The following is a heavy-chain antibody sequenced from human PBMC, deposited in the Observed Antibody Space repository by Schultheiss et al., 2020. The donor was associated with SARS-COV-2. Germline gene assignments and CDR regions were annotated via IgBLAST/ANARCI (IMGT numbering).Heavy chain of an antibody. Sequence: SETLSLTCAVYGGSFSSYSWSWIRQPPGKGLEWIGKINHSGSTYYNPSLKSRVTISVDRSKNQFSLKLSSVTAADTAVYYCARAYDYVWGSYRIYYGMDVWGQGTTVTVSS. V-gene: IGHV4-34*01. D-gene: IGHD3-16*02. CDR1: GGSFSSYS. CDR2: INHSGST. CDR3: ARAYDYVWGSYRIYYGMDV. J-gene: IGHJ6*02.